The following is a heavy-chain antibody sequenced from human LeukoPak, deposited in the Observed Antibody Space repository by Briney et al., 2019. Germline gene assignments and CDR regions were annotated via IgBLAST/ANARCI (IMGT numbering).Heavy chain of an antibody. CDR3: ARAAHNVMLWFGEHFDY. Sequence: PGGSLRLSCAASGFTFSSYEMNWVRQVPGKGLEWISYISSSGSTIYFADSVKGRFTISRDNAKNSLYLQMNSLRAEDTAVYYCARAAHNVMLWFGEHFDYWGQGTLVTVSS. D-gene: IGHD3-10*01. CDR1: GFTFSSYE. V-gene: IGHV3-48*03. CDR2: ISSSGSTI. J-gene: IGHJ4*02.